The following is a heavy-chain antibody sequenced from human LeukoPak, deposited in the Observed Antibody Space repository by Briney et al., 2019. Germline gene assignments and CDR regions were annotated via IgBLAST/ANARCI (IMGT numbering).Heavy chain of an antibody. V-gene: IGHV4-30-2*01. Sequence: PSQTLSLTCTVSGGSISSGGYYWSWIRQPPGKGLEWIGYIYHSGSTYYNPSLKSRVTISVDRSKNQFSLKLSTVTAADTAVYYCARLDTNTGFDYWGQGTLVTVSS. J-gene: IGHJ4*02. CDR1: GGSISSGGYY. D-gene: IGHD3/OR15-3a*01. CDR3: ARLDTNTGFDY. CDR2: IYHSGST.